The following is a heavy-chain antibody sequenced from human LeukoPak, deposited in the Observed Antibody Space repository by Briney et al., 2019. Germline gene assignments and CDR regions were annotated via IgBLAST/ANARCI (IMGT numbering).Heavy chain of an antibody. Sequence: SETLSLTCAVYGGSFSGYYWSWIRQPPGKGLEWIGEIYHSGSTNYNPSLKSRVTISVDKSKNQFSLKLSSVTAADTAVYYCARVGIATAGTFFWGQGTLVTVSS. CDR3: ARVGIATAGTFF. J-gene: IGHJ4*02. CDR1: GGSFSGYY. V-gene: IGHV4-34*01. CDR2: IYHSGST. D-gene: IGHD6-13*01.